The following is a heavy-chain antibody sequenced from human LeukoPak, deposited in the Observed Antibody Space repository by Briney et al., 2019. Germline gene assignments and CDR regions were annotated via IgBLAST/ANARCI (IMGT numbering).Heavy chain of an antibody. Sequence: EPTVKLSCNASGGSFSSSVITWVRHAPGQGREWMGRITPILCVSNFAQKFQGRVTITADKSTNTAHMEMSSLTSEDTAVYYCTREGFYSPEPSSYHSYAFDIWGQGTVVTVSS. CDR3: TREGFYSPEPSSYHSYAFDI. V-gene: IGHV1-69*04. J-gene: IGHJ3*02. CDR2: ITPILCVS. D-gene: IGHD3-16*02. CDR1: GGSFSSSV.